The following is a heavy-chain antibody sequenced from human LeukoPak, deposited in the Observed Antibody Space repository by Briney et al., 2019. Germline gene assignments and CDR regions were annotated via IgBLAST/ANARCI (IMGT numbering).Heavy chain of an antibody. Sequence: ASVTVSCKASGYTFTGYYMHWVRQAPGQGLEWMGWINPNSGGTNYAQKLQGRVTMTTDTSTSTAYMELRSLRSDDTAVYYCAIIDYDFWSGYSNGDNWFDPWGQGTLVTVSS. J-gene: IGHJ5*02. CDR2: INPNSGGT. D-gene: IGHD3-3*01. CDR1: GYTFTGYY. CDR3: AIIDYDFWSGYSNGDNWFDP. V-gene: IGHV1-2*02.